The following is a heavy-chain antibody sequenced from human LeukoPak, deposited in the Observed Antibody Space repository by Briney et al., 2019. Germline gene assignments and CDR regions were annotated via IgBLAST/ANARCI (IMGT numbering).Heavy chain of an antibody. CDR2: IRSRTDGGTT. Sequence: PGGSLGLSCVASGFSFSNAWMSWVRQAPGKGLEWVGRIRSRTDGGTTDYPAPVKGRFTISRDDSTNTLYLQMNSLKTEDTAVYYCTAVQYDFWGLDYWGQGTLVTVSS. V-gene: IGHV3-15*01. CDR3: TAVQYDFWGLDY. J-gene: IGHJ4*02. D-gene: IGHD3-3*01. CDR1: GFSFSNAW.